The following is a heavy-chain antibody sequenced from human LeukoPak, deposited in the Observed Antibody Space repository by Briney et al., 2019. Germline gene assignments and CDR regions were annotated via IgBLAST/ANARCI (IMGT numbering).Heavy chain of an antibody. V-gene: IGHV1-18*01. CDR2: ISAYNGNT. CDR3: ARVRFGSYPFGY. D-gene: IGHD1-26*01. CDR1: GYPFTSYG. Sequence: ASVKVSCKASGYPFTSYGFSWVRQAPGQGLEWMGWISAYNGNTNYAQKLQGRVTMTTDTSTSTAFMELRSLRSDDTAVYYCARVRFGSYPFGYWGQGTLVTVSS. J-gene: IGHJ4*02.